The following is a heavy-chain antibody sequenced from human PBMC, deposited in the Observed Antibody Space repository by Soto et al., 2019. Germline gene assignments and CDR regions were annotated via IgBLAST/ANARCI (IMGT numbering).Heavy chain of an antibody. CDR2: IIPIFGTA. J-gene: IGHJ4*02. Sequence: SVKVSFKASGGTFSSYAISWVRQAPGQGLEWMGGIIPIFGTANYAQKFQGRVTITADESTSTAYMELSSLRSEDTAVYYCARQRYYDSSGYYSDYWGQGTLVTVSS. V-gene: IGHV1-69*13. CDR3: ARQRYYDSSGYYSDY. CDR1: GGTFSSYA. D-gene: IGHD3-22*01.